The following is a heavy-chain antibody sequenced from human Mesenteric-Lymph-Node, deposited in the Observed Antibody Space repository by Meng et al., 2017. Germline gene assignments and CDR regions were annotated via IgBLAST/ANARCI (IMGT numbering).Heavy chain of an antibody. CDR1: GYTFTSYD. D-gene: IGHD6-19*01. V-gene: IGHV1-8*03. J-gene: IGHJ1*01. Sequence: ASVKVSCKASGYTFTSYDINWVRQATGQGLEWMGWMNPNSGNAGYAQKFQGRVTITRNTSISTAYMELSSLRSEDTAVYYCARDGGSGWYGHFQYWGQGTLVTVSS. CDR3: ARDGGSGWYGHFQY. CDR2: MNPNSGNA.